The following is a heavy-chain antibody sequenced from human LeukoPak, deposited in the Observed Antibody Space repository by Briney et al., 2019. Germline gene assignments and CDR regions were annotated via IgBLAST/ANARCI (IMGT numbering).Heavy chain of an antibody. J-gene: IGHJ5*02. CDR3: ARLTGPIDWFDP. D-gene: IGHD2-21*01. V-gene: IGHV4-4*09. CDR1: GGSISSYY. Sequence: SETLSLTCTVSGGSISSYYWSWIRQPPGKGLEGIGYIYTSGSTNYNPSLKSRVTISVDTSKNQFSLKLSSVTAADTAVYYCARLTGPIDWFDPWGQGTLVTVSS. CDR2: IYTSGST.